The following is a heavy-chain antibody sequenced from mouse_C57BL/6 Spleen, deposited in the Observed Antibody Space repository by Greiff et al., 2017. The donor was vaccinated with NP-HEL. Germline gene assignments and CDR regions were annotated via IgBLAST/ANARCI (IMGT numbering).Heavy chain of an antibody. CDR2: IYPRDGST. D-gene: IGHD1-1*01. J-gene: IGHJ3*01. CDR3: ARSHYYYGSTWFAY. V-gene: IGHV1-85*01. CDR1: GYTFTSYD. Sequence: VQLQQSGPELVKPGASVKLSCKASGYTFTSYDINWVKQRPGQGLEWIGWIYPRDGSTKYNEKFKGKATLTVDTSSSTAYMELHSLTSEDSAVYFCARSHYYYGSTWFAYWGQGTLVTVSA.